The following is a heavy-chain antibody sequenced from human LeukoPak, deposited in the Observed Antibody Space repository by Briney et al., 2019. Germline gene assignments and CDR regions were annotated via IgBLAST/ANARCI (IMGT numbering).Heavy chain of an antibody. Sequence: GGSLRLSCAASGFTFSSYAMSWVRQAPGKGLEWVSAISGSGGSTYYADSVKGRFTMSRDNAKNSLYLQMNSLRAEDTAVYYCARLVVSYDILTGYYRKTDYWGQGTLVTVSS. CDR1: GFTFSSYA. V-gene: IGHV3-23*01. CDR3: ARLVVSYDILTGYYRKTDY. CDR2: ISGSGGST. D-gene: IGHD3-9*01. J-gene: IGHJ4*02.